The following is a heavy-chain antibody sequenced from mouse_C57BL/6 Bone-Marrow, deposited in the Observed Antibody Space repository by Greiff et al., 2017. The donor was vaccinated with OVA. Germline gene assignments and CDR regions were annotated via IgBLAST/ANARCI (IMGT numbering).Heavy chain of an antibody. CDR2: INPSSGYT. V-gene: IGHV1-4*01. CDR1: GYTFTSYT. CDR3: ARGIYDGSYAMDY. Sequence: VKLQESGAELARPGASVKMSCKASGYTFTSYTMHWVKQRPGQGLEWIGYINPSSGYTKYNQKFKDKATLTADKSSSTAYMQLSSLTSEDSAVYYCARGIYDGSYAMDYWGQGTSVTVSS. D-gene: IGHD2-3*01. J-gene: IGHJ4*01.